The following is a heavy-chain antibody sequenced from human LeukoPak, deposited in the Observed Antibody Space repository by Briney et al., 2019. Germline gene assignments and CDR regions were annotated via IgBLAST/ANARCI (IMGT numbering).Heavy chain of an antibody. Sequence: PGKSLRLSCAASGFTLSDYVIYWVRQAPGKGLEWVAVMSHDGSNEEYADSVKGRFTISRDNSKKTLYLQMNSLRPDDTAMYYCARDFDIMTGYSVFDYWGQGTLVTVSS. J-gene: IGHJ4*02. D-gene: IGHD3-9*01. CDR3: ARDFDIMTGYSVFDY. CDR2: MSHDGSNE. CDR1: GFTLSDYV. V-gene: IGHV3-30*04.